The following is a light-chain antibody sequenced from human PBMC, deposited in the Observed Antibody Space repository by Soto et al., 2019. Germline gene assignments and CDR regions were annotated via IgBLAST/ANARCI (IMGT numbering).Light chain of an antibody. CDR1: SSNIGAGYD. J-gene: IGLJ3*02. CDR3: QSYDSSLRVWV. V-gene: IGLV1-40*01. CDR2: GNS. Sequence: QPVLTQPPSVSGAPGQRVTISCTGSSSNIGAGYDVHWYQQLPGTAPKLLIYGNSNRPSGVPDRFPGSKSGTSASLAITGLQAEDEADYYCQSYDSSLRVWVFGGGTKVTVL.